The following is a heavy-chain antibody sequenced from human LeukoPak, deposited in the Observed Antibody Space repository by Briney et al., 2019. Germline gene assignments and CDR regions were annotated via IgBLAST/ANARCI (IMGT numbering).Heavy chain of an antibody. Sequence: ASVKVSCKASGYTFTSYDINWVRQATGQGLEWMGWMNPNSGNTGYAQKFQGRVTMTRDTSISTAYMELSRLRSDDTAVYYCARTSGYSYGYGYWGQGTLVTVSS. CDR3: ARTSGYSYGYGY. CDR2: MNPNSGNT. V-gene: IGHV1-8*01. CDR1: GYTFTSYD. D-gene: IGHD5-18*01. J-gene: IGHJ4*02.